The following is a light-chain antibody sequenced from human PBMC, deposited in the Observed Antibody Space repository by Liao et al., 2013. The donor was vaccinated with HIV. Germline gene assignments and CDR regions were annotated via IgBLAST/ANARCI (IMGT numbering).Light chain of an antibody. CDR1: NIGSKS. CDR3: QACDGSTVA. V-gene: IGLV3-21*01. J-gene: IGLJ2*01. Sequence: SYELTQPPSVSVAPGKTARITCGGNNIGSKSVHWYQQKPGQAPVLVIYYDSDRPSGIPERISGSYSGNTATLTISETQAMDEADYYCQACDGSTVAFGGGTKLTVL. CDR2: YDS.